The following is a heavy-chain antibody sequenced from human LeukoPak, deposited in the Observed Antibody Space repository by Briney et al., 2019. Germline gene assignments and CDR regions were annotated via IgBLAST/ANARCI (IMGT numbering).Heavy chain of an antibody. CDR2: ISSSGSTK. J-gene: IGHJ4*02. D-gene: IGHD6-6*01. CDR1: GFAFSDYY. CDR3: ARHLYSSSSFDY. V-gene: IGHV3-11*04. Sequence: KPGGSLRLSCAASGFAFSDYYMSWIRQAPGKGLEWISYISSSGSTKYHADSVKGRFTISRDNAKNSLYLQMNSLRAEDTAVYYCARHLYSSSSFDYWGQGTLVTVSS.